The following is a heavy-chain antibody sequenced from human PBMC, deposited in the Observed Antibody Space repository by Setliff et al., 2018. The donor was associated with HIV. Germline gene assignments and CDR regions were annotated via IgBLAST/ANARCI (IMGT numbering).Heavy chain of an antibody. CDR1: GGSISSGGYY. J-gene: IGHJ4*02. Sequence: NPSETLSLTCTVSGGSISSGGYYWSWIRQHPGKGLEWIGYIYHSGSTFYNPSLQSRAAISVDTSKNQFSLKLNSVTAADTAVYYCARAGVYSYYFDYWGQGTLVTVSS. CDR3: ARAGVYSYYFDY. CDR2: IYHSGST. V-gene: IGHV4-31*03. D-gene: IGHD4-4*01.